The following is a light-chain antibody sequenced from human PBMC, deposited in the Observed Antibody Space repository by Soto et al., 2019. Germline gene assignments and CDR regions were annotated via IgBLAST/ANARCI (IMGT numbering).Light chain of an antibody. Sequence: QSVLTQPASVSGSPGQSITISCTGTSSDVGAYIFVSWYQQHPGKAPKLMIYAVSSRPSGVSYRFSGSKSGNTASLTISGLQAEDDADYYFSSFTTNSSYVFATGTKLTVL. CDR3: SSFTTNSSYV. CDR2: AVS. J-gene: IGLJ1*01. V-gene: IGLV2-14*01. CDR1: SSDVGAYIF.